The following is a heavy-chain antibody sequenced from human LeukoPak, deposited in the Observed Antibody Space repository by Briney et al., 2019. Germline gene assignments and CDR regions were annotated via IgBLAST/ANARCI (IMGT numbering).Heavy chain of an antibody. V-gene: IGHV3-30*02. CDR2: IRYDGSNQ. J-gene: IGHJ6*03. CDR1: GFTFSSYG. CDR3: CSAAIIYYYYYMDV. Sequence: GRSLRLSCAASGFTFSSYGMHWVRQAPGKGLEWVAFIRYDGSNQYYADSVKGRFTISRDNSKNTLYLQVSSLRAEDTAVYFCCSAAIIYYYYYMDVWGKGTTVTVSS. D-gene: IGHD2-2*01.